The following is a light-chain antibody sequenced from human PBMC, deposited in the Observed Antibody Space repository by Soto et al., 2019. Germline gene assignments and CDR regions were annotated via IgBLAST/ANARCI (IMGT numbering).Light chain of an antibody. V-gene: IGKV1-39*01. CDR1: QSISSY. J-gene: IGKJ1*01. Sequence: DIQMTQSPSSLSAAVGDRVTITCRASQSISSYLNWYQQKPGKAPKLLIYAASSLQSGVPSRFSGSGSGTDCTLTISSLPPEDFATYYCQQSYSTPPWTFGPGTKVEIK. CDR3: QQSYSTPPWT. CDR2: AAS.